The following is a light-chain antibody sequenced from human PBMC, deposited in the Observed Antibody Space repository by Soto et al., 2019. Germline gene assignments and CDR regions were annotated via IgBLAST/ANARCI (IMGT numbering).Light chain of an antibody. CDR2: AAS. CDR1: QDIRSD. Sequence: AIQMTQSPSSLSASVGDRVTITCRASQDIRSDLGWYQQKPGKAPKFLIYAASSLQSGVPSRFSGSGSGTAFTLTISSLQPEDFATYYCLQDYLYPWTFGQGTKVEMK. V-gene: IGKV1-6*01. CDR3: LQDYLYPWT. J-gene: IGKJ1*01.